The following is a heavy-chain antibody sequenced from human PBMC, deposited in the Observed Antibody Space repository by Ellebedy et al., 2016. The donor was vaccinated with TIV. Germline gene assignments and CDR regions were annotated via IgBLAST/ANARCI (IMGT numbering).Heavy chain of an antibody. D-gene: IGHD4-17*01. V-gene: IGHV1-69*04. Sequence: AASVKVSCKASGGTFSSYAINWVRQAPGQGLEWMGRIMSILNIANYAQKFQGRVTMTEDTYTDTDYMELSSLRSEDTAVYYCATVMTTVTNDASHIWGQGTMVTVSS. J-gene: IGHJ3*02. CDR1: GGTFSSYA. CDR2: IMSILNIA. CDR3: ATVMTTVTNDASHI.